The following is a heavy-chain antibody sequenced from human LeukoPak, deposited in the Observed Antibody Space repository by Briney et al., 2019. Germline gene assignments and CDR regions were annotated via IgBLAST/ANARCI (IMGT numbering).Heavy chain of an antibody. Sequence: SETLSLTCTVSGGSISSYYWSWIRQPPGKGLEWIGYIYYSGSTNYNPSLKSRVTISVDTSKNQFSLKLSSVSAADTAVYYCARDGGPYYYYYMDVWGKGTTVTVSS. J-gene: IGHJ6*03. CDR3: ARDGGPYYYYYMDV. D-gene: IGHD2-15*01. CDR2: IYYSGST. CDR1: GGSISSYY. V-gene: IGHV4-59*01.